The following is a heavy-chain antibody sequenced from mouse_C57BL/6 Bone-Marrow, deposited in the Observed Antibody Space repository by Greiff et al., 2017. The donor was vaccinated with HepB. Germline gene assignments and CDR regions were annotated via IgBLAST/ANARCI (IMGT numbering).Heavy chain of an antibody. CDR2: IYPRSGNT. D-gene: IGHD3-2*02. CDR3: ANSSGYGY. V-gene: IGHV1-81*01. J-gene: IGHJ2*01. CDR1: GYTFTSYG. Sequence: QVQLPQSGAELARPGASVKLSCKASGYTFTSYGISWVQQRTGQGLEWIGEIYPRSGNTYNTDKFKGKATLTAEQVSCTAYMALRSLPSEDSAVYFCANSSGYGYWGQGTTLTVSS.